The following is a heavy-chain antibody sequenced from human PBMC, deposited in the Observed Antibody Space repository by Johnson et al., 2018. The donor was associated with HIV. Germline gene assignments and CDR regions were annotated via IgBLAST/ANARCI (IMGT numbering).Heavy chain of an antibody. V-gene: IGHV3-30-3*01. CDR3: ARDGSTSCYDCFDAFDI. CDR2: ISYDGTNK. CDR1: GFTFSSYA. D-gene: IGHD2-2*01. Sequence: QVQLVESGGGVVQPGRSLRLSCAASGFTFSSYAMHWVRQAPGKGLEWVAVISYDGTNKYYADSVRGRFTISRDNSKNMLYLQMNSLRAEDTAVYYCARDGSTSCYDCFDAFDIWGQGTMVTVSS. J-gene: IGHJ3*02.